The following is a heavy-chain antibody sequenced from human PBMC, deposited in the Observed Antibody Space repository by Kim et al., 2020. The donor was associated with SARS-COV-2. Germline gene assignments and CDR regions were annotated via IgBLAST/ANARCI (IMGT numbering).Heavy chain of an antibody. D-gene: IGHD3-22*01. CDR2: ISGSGGST. CDR1: GFTFSSYA. CDR3: AKAPLGSYYDSSGYPLDY. J-gene: IGHJ4*02. Sequence: GGSLRLSCAASGFTFSSYAMSWVRQAPGKGLEWVSAISGSGGSTYYADSVKGRFTISRDNSKNTLYLQMNSLRAEDTAVYYCAKAPLGSYYDSSGYPLDYWGQGTLVTVSS. V-gene: IGHV3-23*01.